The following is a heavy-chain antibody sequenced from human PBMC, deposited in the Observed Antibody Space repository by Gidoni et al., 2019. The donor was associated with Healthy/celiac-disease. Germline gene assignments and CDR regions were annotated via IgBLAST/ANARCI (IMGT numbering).Heavy chain of an antibody. V-gene: IGHV4-61*02. J-gene: IGHJ5*02. CDR1: GGSISSGSYY. D-gene: IGHD1-1*01. Sequence: QVQLQESGPGLVKPAQTLSLTCTVSGGSISSGSYYWSWIRQPAGKGLEWIGRIYTSGSTHYNPSLKSRVTISVDTSKNQFSLKLSSVTAADTAVYYCARGRAGTGWFDAWGQGTLVTVSS. CDR2: IYTSGST. CDR3: ARGRAGTGWFDA.